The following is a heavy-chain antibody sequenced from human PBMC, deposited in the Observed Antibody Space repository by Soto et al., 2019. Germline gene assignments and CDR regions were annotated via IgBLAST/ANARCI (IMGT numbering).Heavy chain of an antibody. D-gene: IGHD6-13*01. J-gene: IGHJ6*02. V-gene: IGHV1-2*04. CDR2: INPNSGST. Sequence: QVQLVQSGAEVKKPGASVKVSCEASGYTFTGYYMHWVRQAPGQGLEWMGSINPNSGSTNYAQKFQDWVTMTRDTSISTAYMELSSVRSDDTAVYYCARVKIAAYGMDVWGQGTTVTVSS. CDR1: GYTFTGYY. CDR3: ARVKIAAYGMDV.